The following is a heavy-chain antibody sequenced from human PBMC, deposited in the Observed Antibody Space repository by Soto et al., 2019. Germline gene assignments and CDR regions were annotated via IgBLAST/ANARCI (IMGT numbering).Heavy chain of an antibody. D-gene: IGHD2-2*01. CDR1: GGSFSGYY. Sequence: QVQLQQWGAGLLKPSETLSLTCAVYGGSFSGYYWSWIRQPPGKGLEWIGEINHSGSTNYNPSLKSRVTISVDTSKNPFCLRRSSVPAADTAVYYCARGGRTGGYAYWGQGTLVTVSS. J-gene: IGHJ4*02. CDR2: INHSGST. CDR3: ARGGRTGGYAY. V-gene: IGHV4-34*01.